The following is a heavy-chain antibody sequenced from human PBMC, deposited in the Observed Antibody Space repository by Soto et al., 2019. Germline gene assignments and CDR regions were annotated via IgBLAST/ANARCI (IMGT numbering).Heavy chain of an antibody. J-gene: IGHJ4*02. Sequence: ASVKVSCKASGYTFTSYGISWVRQAPGQGLEWMGWISAYNGNTNYAQKLQGRVTMTTDTSTSTAYMELRSLRSDDTAVYYCARDPPSITGTNYFDYWGQGTLVTVSS. CDR3: ARDPPSITGTNYFDY. CDR2: ISAYNGNT. V-gene: IGHV1-18*01. D-gene: IGHD1-7*01. CDR1: GYTFTSYG.